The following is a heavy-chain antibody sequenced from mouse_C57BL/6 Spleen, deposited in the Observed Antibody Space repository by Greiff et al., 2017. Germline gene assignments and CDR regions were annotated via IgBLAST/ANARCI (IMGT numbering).Heavy chain of an antibody. D-gene: IGHD1-1*01. V-gene: IGHV1-82*01. CDR1: GYAFSSSW. Sequence: VQLQQSGPELVKPGASVKISCKASGYAFSSSWMNWVKQRPGKGLEWIGRIYPGDGDTNYNGKFKGKATLTADKSSSTAYMQLSSLTSEDSAVYFCARALYYGSSYEAMDYWGQGTSVTVSS. J-gene: IGHJ4*01. CDR3: ARALYYGSSYEAMDY. CDR2: IYPGDGDT.